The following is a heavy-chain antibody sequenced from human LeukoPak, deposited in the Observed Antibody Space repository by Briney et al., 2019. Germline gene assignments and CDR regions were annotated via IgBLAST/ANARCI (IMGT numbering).Heavy chain of an antibody. CDR1: GFTFSSYS. CDR3: ARGGLSGQRTDLFDI. V-gene: IGHV3-21*01. CDR2: ISASPYI. Sequence: GGSLRLSCAASGFTFSSYSMNWARQAPGKGLEWVSSISASPYIYYADSVKGRFTISRDASKNSLYLQMNSLRAEDTALYYCARGGLSGQRTDLFDIWGQGTMVTVSS. D-gene: IGHD2/OR15-2a*01. J-gene: IGHJ3*02.